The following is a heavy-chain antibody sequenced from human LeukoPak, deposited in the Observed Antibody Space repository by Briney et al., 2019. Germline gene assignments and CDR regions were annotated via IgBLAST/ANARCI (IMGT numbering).Heavy chain of an antibody. J-gene: IGHJ5*02. V-gene: IGHV4-59*12. CDR1: GGSISSYY. CDR3: ASARKYYAGGWVIRFDR. Sequence: SETLSLTCTVSGGSISSYYWSWIRQPPGKGLEWIGYIYYSGSTNYNPSLKSRVTISVDTSKNQFSLRLTSVTAADTAVYYCASARKYYAGGWVIRFDRWGQGTPVTVSS. D-gene: IGHD2-8*02. CDR2: IYYSGST.